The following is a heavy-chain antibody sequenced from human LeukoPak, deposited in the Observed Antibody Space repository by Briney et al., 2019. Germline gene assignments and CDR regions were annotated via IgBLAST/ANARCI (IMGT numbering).Heavy chain of an antibody. V-gene: IGHV1-18*01. Sequence: AAVKVSCKTSGYIFRNFGVGWVRQAPGQGLEWMGWISAYSGNTNYAQHLQDRVTTTTDTSTSTAYMELRSLRSDDTAVYYCTRDSYDSADDENNYNWFDPWGQGTLVTVSS. CDR1: GYIFRNFG. J-gene: IGHJ5*02. D-gene: IGHD3-22*01. CDR3: TRDSYDSADDENNYNWFDP. CDR2: ISAYSGNT.